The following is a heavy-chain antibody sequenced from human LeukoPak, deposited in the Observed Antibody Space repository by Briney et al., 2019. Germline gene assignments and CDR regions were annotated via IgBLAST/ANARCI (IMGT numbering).Heavy chain of an antibody. CDR1: GFTFSSYA. D-gene: IGHD2-15*01. J-gene: IGHJ4*02. Sequence: HSGGSLRLSCAASGFTFSSYAMHWVRQAPGKGLEWVAVISYDGSNKYYADSVKGRFTISRDNSKNTLYLQMNSLRAEDTAVYYCARGTPTLDWGQGTLVTVSS. CDR2: ISYDGSNK. CDR3: ARGTPTLD. V-gene: IGHV3-30-3*01.